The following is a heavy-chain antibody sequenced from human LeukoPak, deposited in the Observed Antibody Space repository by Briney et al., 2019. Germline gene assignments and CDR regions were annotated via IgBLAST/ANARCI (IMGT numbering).Heavy chain of an antibody. CDR1: GDSISSSDYC. CDR2: LYFSGST. Sequence: SETLSLTCTVSGDSISSSDYCWSWIRQPPGRGLEFVGCLYFSGSTYYNPSLNGRVTISVDTSKNQFSLNLYSMTAADTALYFCARHRSHHGWFDPSGQGTLVTVSS. V-gene: IGHV4-39*01. CDR3: ARHRSHHGWFDP. J-gene: IGHJ5*02. D-gene: IGHD2-8*01.